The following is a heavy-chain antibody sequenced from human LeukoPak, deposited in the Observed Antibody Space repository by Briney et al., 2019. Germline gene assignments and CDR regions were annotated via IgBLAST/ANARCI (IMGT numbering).Heavy chain of an antibody. V-gene: IGHV3-23*01. CDR1: GFTFSSYA. CDR3: AKDLDGYNEQGIDY. J-gene: IGHJ4*02. CDR2: ISGSGGST. D-gene: IGHD5-24*01. Sequence: GGSLRLSCAASGFTFSSYAMSWVRQAPGKGLEWVSAISGSGGSTCYADSVKGRFTISRDNSKNTLYLQMNSLRAEDTAVYYCAKDLDGYNEQGIDYWGQGTLVTVSS.